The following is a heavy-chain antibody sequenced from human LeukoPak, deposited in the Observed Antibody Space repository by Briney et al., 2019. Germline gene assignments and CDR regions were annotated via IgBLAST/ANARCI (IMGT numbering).Heavy chain of an antibody. CDR1: GGSISSGGYY. CDR3: TRDIGDFVSDF. CDR2: IYCSGST. Sequence: SETLSLTCTVSGGSISSGGYYWSWIRQRPGKGLEWIGYIYCSGSTYYNPSLKSRVTISVDTSKNQFSLKLSSVTAADTAVYYCTRDIGDFVSDFWGQGTLVTVSS. D-gene: IGHD2-21*02. V-gene: IGHV4-31*03. J-gene: IGHJ4*02.